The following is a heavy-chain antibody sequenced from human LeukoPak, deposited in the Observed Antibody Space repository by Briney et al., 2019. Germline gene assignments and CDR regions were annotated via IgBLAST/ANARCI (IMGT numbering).Heavy chain of an antibody. V-gene: IGHV3-21*05. J-gene: IGHJ6*03. D-gene: IGHD2-2*01. Sequence: GGSLRLSCAASGFTFSSYSMDWVRQAPGKGLEGVSYISSSSSYIHYADSVKGRFTISRDNAKNSLYLQMNSLRAEDTAVYYCTKDSSYMDVWGKGTTVTVSS. CDR1: GFTFSSYS. CDR3: TKDSSYMDV. CDR2: ISSSSSYI.